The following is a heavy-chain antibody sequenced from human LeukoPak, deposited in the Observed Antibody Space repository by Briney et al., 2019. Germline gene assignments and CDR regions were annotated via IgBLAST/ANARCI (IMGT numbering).Heavy chain of an antibody. CDR2: FDPEDGET. D-gene: IGHD5-12*01. Sequence: ASVKVSCKVSGYTLTELSMHWVRQAPGKGLEWMGGFDPEDGETIYAQKFQGRVTMTEDTSTDTAYMELSSLRSEDTAVYYCATHSGYDLLYYYYYMDVWGKGTTVTVSS. J-gene: IGHJ6*03. V-gene: IGHV1-24*01. CDR3: ATHSGYDLLYYYYYMDV. CDR1: GYTLTELS.